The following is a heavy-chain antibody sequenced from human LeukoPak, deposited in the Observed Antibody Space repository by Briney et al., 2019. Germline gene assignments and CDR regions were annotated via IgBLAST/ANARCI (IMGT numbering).Heavy chain of an antibody. J-gene: IGHJ5*02. Sequence: ASVKVSCKASGYTFTSYDINWVRQATGQGLEWMGWMNPNSGNTGYAQKFQGRVTMTRNTSISTSYMELSGLRSEDTAMYYCARGSRVATISYWFDPWGQGTLVTVSS. CDR3: ARGSRVATISYWFDP. CDR2: MNPNSGNT. D-gene: IGHD5-12*01. V-gene: IGHV1-8*01. CDR1: GYTFTSYD.